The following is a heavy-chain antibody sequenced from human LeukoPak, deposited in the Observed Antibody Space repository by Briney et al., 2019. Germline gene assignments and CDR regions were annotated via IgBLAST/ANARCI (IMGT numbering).Heavy chain of an antibody. CDR3: ARGKEGTISGVVIKTDDYMDV. D-gene: IGHD3-3*01. J-gene: IGHJ6*03. Sequence: GASVKVSCKASGYTFTSYDINWVRQATGQGLEWMGWMNPNSGNTGYAQKFQGRVTMTRNTSRSTAYMELSSLRSEDTAVYYCARGKEGTISGVVIKTDDYMDVWGKGTTVTVSS. V-gene: IGHV1-8*01. CDR1: GYTFTSYD. CDR2: MNPNSGNT.